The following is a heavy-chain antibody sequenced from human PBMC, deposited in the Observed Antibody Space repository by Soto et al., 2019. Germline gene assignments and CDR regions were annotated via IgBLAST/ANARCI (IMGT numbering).Heavy chain of an antibody. CDR2: MYHSGST. J-gene: IGHJ4*02. Sequence: SETLSLTCAVSGFSISRDYYWGWIRQPPGKGLEWIAAMYHSGSTYYNPSLRVRVTMSVDTLRNQFSLRLGSMTTADTAVYYCARLFNWDYQGPIEYWGQGSLVTVSS. CDR3: ARLFNWDYQGPIEY. CDR1: GFSISRDYY. V-gene: IGHV4-38-2*01. D-gene: IGHD1-7*01.